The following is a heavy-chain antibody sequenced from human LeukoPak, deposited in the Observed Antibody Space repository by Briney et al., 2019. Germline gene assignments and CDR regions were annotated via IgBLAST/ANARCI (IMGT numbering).Heavy chain of an antibody. J-gene: IGHJ6*02. D-gene: IGHD2-2*01. Sequence: ASVKVSCKASGYTFTSYDINWVRQATGQGREWMGWMNPNSGNTGYAQKFQGRVTMTRNTSISTAYMELSSLRSEDTAVYYCARHLEVPAAIEVDYYGMDVWGQGTTVTVSS. CDR2: MNPNSGNT. CDR3: ARHLEVPAAIEVDYYGMDV. V-gene: IGHV1-8*01. CDR1: GYTFTSYD.